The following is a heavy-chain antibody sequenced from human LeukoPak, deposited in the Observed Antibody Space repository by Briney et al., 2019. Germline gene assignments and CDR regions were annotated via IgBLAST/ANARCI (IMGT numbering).Heavy chain of an antibody. CDR2: ISSSGKA. D-gene: IGHD3-10*01. CDR3: ARHIRGTQH. J-gene: IGHJ4*02. Sequence: SETLSLTCAVSGGSITTTDFDWAWIRQPPGQGFEWIATISSSGKAYYYPSLMSRVTISVDTSKNQFSLDVTSVTAADTAIYYCARHIRGTQHWGQGTLVTVSS. V-gene: IGHV4-39*01. CDR1: GGSITTTDFD.